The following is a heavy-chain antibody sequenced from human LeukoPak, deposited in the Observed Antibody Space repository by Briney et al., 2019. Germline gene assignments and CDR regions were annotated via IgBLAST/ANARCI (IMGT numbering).Heavy chain of an antibody. Sequence: GGSLRLSCAASGFTFSSYGMHWVRPAPGKGVEWVAVIWYDGSNKYYADSVKGRFTISRDNSKNTLYLQMNSLRAEDTAVYYCARGLPGIAAAGNWFDPWGQGTLVTVSS. CDR1: GFTFSSYG. J-gene: IGHJ5*02. D-gene: IGHD6-13*01. CDR3: ARGLPGIAAAGNWFDP. CDR2: IWYDGSNK. V-gene: IGHV3-33*01.